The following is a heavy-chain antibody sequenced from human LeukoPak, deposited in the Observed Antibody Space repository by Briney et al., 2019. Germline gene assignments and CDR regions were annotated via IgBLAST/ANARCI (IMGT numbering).Heavy chain of an antibody. CDR1: GYTFTSYY. Sequence: ASVKVSCKASGYTFTSYYMHWVRQAPGQGLEWMGIINPSGGSTPHAQKFQGRVTMTRDTSTSTVYMELSSLRSEDTAVYYCARNSPRVDCSSTSCPVDYWGQGTLVTVSS. J-gene: IGHJ4*02. CDR2: INPSGGST. D-gene: IGHD2-2*01. CDR3: ARNSPRVDCSSTSCPVDY. V-gene: IGHV1-46*01.